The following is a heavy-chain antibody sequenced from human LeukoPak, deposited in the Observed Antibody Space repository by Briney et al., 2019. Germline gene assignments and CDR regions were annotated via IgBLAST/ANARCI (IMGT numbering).Heavy chain of an antibody. D-gene: IGHD1-26*01. CDR2: IYPGDSDT. J-gene: IGHJ4*02. Sequence: GESLRISCKGSGYSFTNYWIGWVRQMPGKGLEWMGIIYPGDSDTRYSPSFQGQVTISADKSITTAYLQWSSLKASDNAMYYCARLEGVDSGEGRGLDYWGQGTLVTVSS. CDR1: GYSFTNYW. V-gene: IGHV5-51*01. CDR3: ARLEGVDSGEGRGLDY.